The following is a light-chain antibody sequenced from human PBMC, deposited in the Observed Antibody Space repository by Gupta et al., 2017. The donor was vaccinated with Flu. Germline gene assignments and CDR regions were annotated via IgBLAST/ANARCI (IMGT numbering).Light chain of an antibody. V-gene: IGKV3-15*01. CDR2: STS. J-gene: IGKJ1*01. CDR1: QSVGNN. CDR3: QQYDDRPKT. Sequence: EIVMTQSPATLFVSPGEGANLSCRASQSVGNNLAWYQQSPGQAPKLLIYSTSARDAGVPGRCGGSGSGTDFSLTISSLQPADFAVYYCQQYDDRPKTFGQGTKVEIK.